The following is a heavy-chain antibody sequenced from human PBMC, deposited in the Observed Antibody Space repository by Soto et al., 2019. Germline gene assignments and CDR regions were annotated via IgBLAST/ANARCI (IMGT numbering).Heavy chain of an antibody. Sequence: PGGSLRLSCGAPGVTYKDYGMHWVRQAPGKGLECVAVISYDGKQTYYADAVKGRFTISKDKSKRTLLLQMNSLRVDDTAVYYCARDGWGSNWYFDLWGRGTLVTVPQ. V-gene: IGHV3-30*03. CDR1: GVTYKDYG. CDR3: ARDGWGSNWYFDL. CDR2: ISYDGKQT. J-gene: IGHJ2*01. D-gene: IGHD3-16*01.